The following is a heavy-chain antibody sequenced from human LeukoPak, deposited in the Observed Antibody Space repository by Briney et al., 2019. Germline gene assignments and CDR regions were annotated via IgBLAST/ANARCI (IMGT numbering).Heavy chain of an antibody. CDR3: ATERGHYYDSRAYFDY. D-gene: IGHD3-22*01. Sequence: PGGSLRLSCAASGFTFSDYYMSWIRQAPGKELEWVSYISSSGSTIYYADSVKGRFTISRDNAKNSLYLQMNSLRAEDTAVYYCATERGHYYDSRAYFDYWGQGTLVTVSS. J-gene: IGHJ4*02. V-gene: IGHV3-11*04. CDR1: GFTFSDYY. CDR2: ISSSGSTI.